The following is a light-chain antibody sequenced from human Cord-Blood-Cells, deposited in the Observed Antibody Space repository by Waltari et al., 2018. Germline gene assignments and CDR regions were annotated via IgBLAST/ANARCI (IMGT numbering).Light chain of an antibody. J-gene: IGKJ1*01. CDR1: QSISSY. Sequence: DIQMTQSPSSLSASVGDRVTITCRASQSISSYLNWYQQKPGKAPKLLIYAASSLQSVVPSWFSGSGSGTDFTLTISSLQPEDFATYYCQQSYSIPTFGQGTKVEIK. CDR3: QQSYSIPT. V-gene: IGKV1-39*01. CDR2: AAS.